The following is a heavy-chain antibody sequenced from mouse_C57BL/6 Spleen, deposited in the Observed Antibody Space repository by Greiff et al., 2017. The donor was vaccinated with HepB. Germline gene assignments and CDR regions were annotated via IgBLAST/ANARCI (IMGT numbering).Heavy chain of an antibody. CDR1: GYSITSGYY. Sequence: ESGPGLVKPSQSLSLTCSVTGYSITSGYYWNWIRQFPGNKLEWMGYISYDGSNNYNPSLKNRISITRDTSKNQFFLKLNSVTTEDTATYYCARTGGTRFDYWGQGTTLTVSS. CDR3: ARTGGTRFDY. V-gene: IGHV3-6*01. D-gene: IGHD4-1*01. CDR2: ISYDGSN. J-gene: IGHJ2*01.